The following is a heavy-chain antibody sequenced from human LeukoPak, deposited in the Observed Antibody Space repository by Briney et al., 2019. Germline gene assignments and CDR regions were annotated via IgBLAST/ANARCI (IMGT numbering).Heavy chain of an antibody. CDR1: GFTFSSYG. Sequence: AGGSLRLSCAASGFTFSSYGMHWVRQAPGKGLEWVAVIWYDGSNKYYADSVKGRFTISRDDSKNTLYLQMNSLRAEDTAVYYCARDFSKYSYGNGLYYMDVWGKGTTVTVSS. J-gene: IGHJ6*03. V-gene: IGHV3-33*01. CDR2: IWYDGSNK. D-gene: IGHD5-18*01. CDR3: ARDFSKYSYGNGLYYMDV.